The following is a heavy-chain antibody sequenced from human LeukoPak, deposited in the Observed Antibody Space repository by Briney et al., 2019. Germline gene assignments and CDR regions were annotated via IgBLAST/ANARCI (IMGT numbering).Heavy chain of an antibody. CDR1: GFTFDDYT. D-gene: IGHD6-19*01. CDR2: ISWDGGST. V-gene: IGHV3-43*01. J-gene: IGHJ6*03. Sequence: GGSLRLSCAASGFTFDDYTMHWVRQAPGKGLEWVSLISWDGGSTYYADSVKGRFTISRDNSKNSLYLQMNSLRTEDTALYYCAKGAVAGTTLVYYYYYMDVWGKGTTVTVSS. CDR3: AKGAVAGTTLVYYYYYMDV.